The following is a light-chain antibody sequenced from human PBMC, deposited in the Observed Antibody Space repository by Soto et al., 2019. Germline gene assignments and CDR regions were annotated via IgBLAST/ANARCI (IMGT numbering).Light chain of an antibody. CDR3: QQLKKYPLS. Sequence: IQLTQSPSSLSASIGDSVTITCRASQDISSYLAWYRQKAGKAPELLIEAASTLQSGVPSRFSGSGSGTDFALTISSLQPDDFATYYCQQLKKYPLSFGGGTKVEIK. CDR2: AAS. J-gene: IGKJ4*01. CDR1: QDISSY. V-gene: IGKV1-9*01.